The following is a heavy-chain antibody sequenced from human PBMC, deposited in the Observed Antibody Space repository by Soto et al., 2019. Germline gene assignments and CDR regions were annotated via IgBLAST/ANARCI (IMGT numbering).Heavy chain of an antibody. CDR2: IIPIFGTA. J-gene: IGHJ3*02. Sequence: ASVKVSCKASGGTFSSYAISWVRQAPGQGLEWMGGIIPIFGTANYAQKFQGRVTITADESTSTAYMELSSLRSEDTAVYYCARXETYYYGSGSYYGAFDIWGQGTMVTVSS. CDR1: GGTFSSYA. CDR3: ARXETYYYGSGSYYGAFDI. V-gene: IGHV1-69*13. D-gene: IGHD3-10*01.